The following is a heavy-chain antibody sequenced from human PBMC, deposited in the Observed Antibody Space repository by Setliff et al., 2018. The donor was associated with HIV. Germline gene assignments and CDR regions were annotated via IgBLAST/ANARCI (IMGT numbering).Heavy chain of an antibody. D-gene: IGHD6-19*01. CDR2: IFYNGNT. V-gene: IGHV4-39*01. Sequence: SETLSLTCTVSGGSISTGDYYWAWIRHYPGKGLEWIGYIFYNGNTYYNPSLKSRVTISVDTSKNQFSLKLSSVTAADTAIYFCARQFRYPNRAVAGVDYWGQGTLVTVSS. CDR1: GGSISTGDYY. CDR3: ARQFRYPNRAVAGVDY. J-gene: IGHJ4*02.